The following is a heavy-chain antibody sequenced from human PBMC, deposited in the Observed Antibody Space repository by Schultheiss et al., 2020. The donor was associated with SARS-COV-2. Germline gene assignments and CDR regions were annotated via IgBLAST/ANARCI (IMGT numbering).Heavy chain of an antibody. CDR2: ISGSGGST. Sequence: GGSLRLSCAASGFIFTKTAMHWVRQAPGKGLEYVSAISGSGGSTYYADSVKGRFTISRDNSKNTLYLQMNSLRAEDTAVYYCARGTEVVAANYYYGMDVWGQGTTVTVSS. CDR1: GFIFTKTA. J-gene: IGHJ6*02. CDR3: ARGTEVVAANYYYGMDV. D-gene: IGHD2-15*01. V-gene: IGHV3-64*04.